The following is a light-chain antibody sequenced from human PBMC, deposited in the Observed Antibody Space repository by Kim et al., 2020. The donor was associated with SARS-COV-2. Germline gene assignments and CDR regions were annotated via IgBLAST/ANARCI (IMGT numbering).Light chain of an antibody. CDR3: QQSYSTPPIT. CDR2: AAS. CDR1: QSISSY. J-gene: IGKJ5*01. V-gene: IGKV1-39*01. Sequence: DIQMTQSPSSLSASVGDRVTITCRASQSISSYLNWYQQKPGKAPKLLIYAASSLQSGVPSRFSGSGSGTDFTLTISSLQPEDFATCYCQQSYSTPPITFGQGTRLEI.